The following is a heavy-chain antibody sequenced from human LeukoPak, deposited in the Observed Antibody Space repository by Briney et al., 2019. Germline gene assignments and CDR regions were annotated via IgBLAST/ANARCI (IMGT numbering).Heavy chain of an antibody. CDR1: GFTFSSYA. J-gene: IGHJ4*02. Sequence: PGGSLRLSCSASGFTFSSYAMHWVRQAPGKGLEYVSAISSNGSSTYYADSVKGRFTISRDNSKNTLYLQMSSLRAEDTAVYYCVLGPTNSVAAAGGYFDYWGQGTLVTVSS. V-gene: IGHV3-64D*06. CDR2: ISSNGSST. CDR3: VLGPTNSVAAAGGYFDY. D-gene: IGHD6-13*01.